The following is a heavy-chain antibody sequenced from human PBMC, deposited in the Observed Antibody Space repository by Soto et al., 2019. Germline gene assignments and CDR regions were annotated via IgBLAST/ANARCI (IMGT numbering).Heavy chain of an antibody. Sequence: GGSLRLSCAASGFTFSSYGMHWVRQAPGKGLEWMGIINPSGGSTSYAQKFQGRVTMTRDTSTSTVYMELSSLRSEDTAVYYCARLDSSGYYYWGQGTLVTVSS. CDR1: GFTFSSYG. J-gene: IGHJ4*02. V-gene: IGHV1-46*01. CDR2: INPSGGST. D-gene: IGHD3-22*01. CDR3: ARLDSSGYYY.